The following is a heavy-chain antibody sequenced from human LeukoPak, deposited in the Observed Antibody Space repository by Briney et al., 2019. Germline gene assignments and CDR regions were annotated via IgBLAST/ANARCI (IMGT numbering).Heavy chain of an antibody. CDR3: ARVVVAPVDYGDYYYYMDV. CDR1: GYTFTSYD. Sequence: GASVKVSCKASGYTFTSYDTNWVRQATGQGLEWMGWMNPNSGTTGYGKKFQGRVTMRRTTSIGTGYMELSSLISDDTAVYCCARVVVAPVDYGDYYYYMDVWGKGTTVTVSS. D-gene: IGHD4-17*01. J-gene: IGHJ6*03. CDR2: MNPNSGTT. V-gene: IGHV1-8*01.